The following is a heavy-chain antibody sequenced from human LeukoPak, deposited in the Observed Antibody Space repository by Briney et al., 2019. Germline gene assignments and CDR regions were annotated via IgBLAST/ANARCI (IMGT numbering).Heavy chain of an antibody. CDR1: GYTFTSYG. V-gene: IGHV1-18*01. CDR2: ISAYNGNT. D-gene: IGHD3-22*01. CDR3: AKRSNYYDSSGYYWDAFDI. Sequence: ASVKVSCKASGYTFTSYGISWVRQAPGQGLEWMGWISAYNGNTNYAQKLQGRVTMTTDTSTSTAYMELRSLRSDDTAVYYCAKRSNYYDSSGYYWDAFDIWGQGTMVTVSS. J-gene: IGHJ3*02.